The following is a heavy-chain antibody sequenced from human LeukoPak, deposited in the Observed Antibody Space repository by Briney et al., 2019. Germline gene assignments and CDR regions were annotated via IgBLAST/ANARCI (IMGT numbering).Heavy chain of an antibody. CDR2: INSDGSST. CDR1: GFTFSSYW. D-gene: IGHD3-3*01. Sequence: GGSLRLSCAASGFTFSSYWMHWVRHAPGKGLVWVSRINSDGSSTSYADSVKGRFTISRDNAKNTLYLQMNSLRAEDTAVYYCARGDDFWSGYSLYDAFDIWGQGTMVTVSS. V-gene: IGHV3-74*01. CDR3: ARGDDFWSGYSLYDAFDI. J-gene: IGHJ3*02.